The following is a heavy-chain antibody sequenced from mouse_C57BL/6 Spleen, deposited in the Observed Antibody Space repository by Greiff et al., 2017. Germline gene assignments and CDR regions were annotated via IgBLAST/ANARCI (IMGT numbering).Heavy chain of an antibody. J-gene: IGHJ1*03. V-gene: IGHV1-52*01. CDR3: ARTYYGNPYWYFDV. Sequence: QVQLQQPGAELVRPGSSVKLSCKASGYTFTSYWMHWVKQRPIQGLAWIGNIDPSDSETHYNQKFKDKATLTVDKSSSTAYMQLSSLTSEDSAVYYCARTYYGNPYWYFDVWGTGTTVTVSS. CDR1: GYTFTSYW. D-gene: IGHD2-10*01. CDR2: IDPSDSET.